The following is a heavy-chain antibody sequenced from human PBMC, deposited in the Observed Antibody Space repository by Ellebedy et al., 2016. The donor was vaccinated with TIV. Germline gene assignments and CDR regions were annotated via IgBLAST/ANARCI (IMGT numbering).Heavy chain of an antibody. CDR2: IAHDGSNK. J-gene: IGHJ4*02. V-gene: IGHV3-30-3*01. Sequence: GGSLRLXXVASRFTFSSYAVHWVRQAPGKGLEWVAVIAHDGSNKWYADSVKGRFTISRDNSKNTLYLQMNSLRAEDTAVYYCGRQGSSGILEYFDYWGQGTLVTVSS. D-gene: IGHD3-22*01. CDR3: GRQGSSGILEYFDY. CDR1: RFTFSSYA.